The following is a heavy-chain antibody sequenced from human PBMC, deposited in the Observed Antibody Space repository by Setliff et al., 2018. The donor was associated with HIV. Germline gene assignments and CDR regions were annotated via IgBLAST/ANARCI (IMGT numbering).Heavy chain of an antibody. J-gene: IGHJ4*02. Sequence: PSETLSLTCTVSGGSASNSRYYWAWIRQPPGKGLEYSGSTNYNPSLKSRVTIPVDTSKNQFSLKLSSVTAADTAVYYCARYYYGSGSYTTAYYFDYWGQGTLVTVSS. V-gene: IGHV4-61*01. CDR2: SGST. D-gene: IGHD3-10*01. CDR1: GGSASNSRYY. CDR3: ARYYYGSGSYTTAYYFDY.